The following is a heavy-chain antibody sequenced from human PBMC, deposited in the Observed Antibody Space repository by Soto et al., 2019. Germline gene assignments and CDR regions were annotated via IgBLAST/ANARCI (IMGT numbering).Heavy chain of an antibody. CDR2: IYWYDDK. CDR1: GFSLSTSGVG. Sequence: QLTLKESGPTLVKPTQTLTLTCTFSGFSLSTSGVGVGWIRQPPGKALEWLAIIYWYDDKRYSPSLKGRLTITKDTSKNQVVLTMTNMDPVDTATYYCAHSYGSVGWNWFAPWGQGTLVTVSS. J-gene: IGHJ5*02. V-gene: IGHV2-5*01. CDR3: AHSYGSVGWNWFAP. D-gene: IGHD3-10*01.